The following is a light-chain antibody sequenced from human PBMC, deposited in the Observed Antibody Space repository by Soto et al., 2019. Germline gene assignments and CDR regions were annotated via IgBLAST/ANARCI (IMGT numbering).Light chain of an antibody. CDR3: QQYMSSVT. Sequence: EIVMTQSPATLSVSPGERATLSCRASQSVNSNLAWYQQKPGQAPRLLIYGASTRATGVPARFSGSGSGTEFTLTVSSLQSEDFAVYYCQQYMSSVTFGQGTKVEI. CDR1: QSVNSN. J-gene: IGKJ1*01. V-gene: IGKV3-15*01. CDR2: GAS.